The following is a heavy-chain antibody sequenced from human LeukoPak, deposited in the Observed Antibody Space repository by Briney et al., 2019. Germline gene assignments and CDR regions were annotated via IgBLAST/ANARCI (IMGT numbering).Heavy chain of an antibody. V-gene: IGHV1-2*02. D-gene: IGHD1-26*01. CDR1: GGTFSSYA. Sequence: ASVKVSCKASGGTFSSYAISWVRQAPGQGLEWMGWIDLNSGGTKYEQRFQGRVTMTRDTSISTAYMELSSLRSEDTAVYYCATGEGAAHYWGQGTLVTVSS. CDR2: IDLNSGGT. J-gene: IGHJ4*02. CDR3: ATGEGAAHY.